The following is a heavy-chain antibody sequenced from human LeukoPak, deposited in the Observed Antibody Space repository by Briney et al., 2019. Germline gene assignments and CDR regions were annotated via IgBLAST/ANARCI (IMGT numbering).Heavy chain of an antibody. D-gene: IGHD1-26*01. CDR3: ARDAGGRTQREGWFDP. J-gene: IGHJ5*02. Sequence: GGSLRLSCAAPGFSFRTYSMNWVRQAPGKGLEWVSSINSDSIWIYYADSVRGRFTISRDNTRNSLYLQMNSLRVEDTAVYYCARDAGGRTQREGWFDPWGQGTLVTVSS. CDR2: INSDSIWI. V-gene: IGHV3-21*01. CDR1: GFSFRTYS.